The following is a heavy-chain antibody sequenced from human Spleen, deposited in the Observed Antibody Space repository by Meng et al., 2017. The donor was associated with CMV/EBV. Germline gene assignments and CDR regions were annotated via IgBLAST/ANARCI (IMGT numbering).Heavy chain of an antibody. CDR3: ARDRGDIVVVPAAPYYYYGMDV. D-gene: IGHD2-2*01. Sequence: ASVKVSCKASGYTFTSYYMHWVRQAPGQGLEWMGIINPSGGSTSYAQKFQGRVTMTRDTSTSTVYMELSSLRSEDTAVYYCARDRGDIVVVPAAPYYYYGMDVWGQGTTVTVSS. CDR1: GYTFTSYY. J-gene: IGHJ6*02. V-gene: IGHV1-46*01. CDR2: INPSGGST.